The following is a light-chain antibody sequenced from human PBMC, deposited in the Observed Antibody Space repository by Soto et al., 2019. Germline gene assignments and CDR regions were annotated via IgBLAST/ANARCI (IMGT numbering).Light chain of an antibody. Sequence: QSALTQPASVSGSPGQSITISCTGTSSDVGGYHYVSWYQQHPGKAPKLMIYEVSNRPSGVSNCFSGSKSGNTASLTISGLQAEDEADYYCSSYTSSSAPWVFGGGTKLTVL. CDR2: EVS. CDR3: SSYTSSSAPWV. CDR1: SSDVGGYHY. J-gene: IGLJ3*02. V-gene: IGLV2-14*01.